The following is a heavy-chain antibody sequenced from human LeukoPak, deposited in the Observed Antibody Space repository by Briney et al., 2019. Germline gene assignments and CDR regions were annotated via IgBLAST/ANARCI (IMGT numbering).Heavy chain of an antibody. CDR3: VRDFRSADY. V-gene: IGHV3-74*01. CDR1: GFTFSTSC. Sequence: PGGSLRLSCAASGFTFSTSCMHWVRQAPGKGPMWVSRICPDGTVTNYADSVKARFTISRDNARNTVYLQMNSLRVEDTAVYYCVRDFRSADYWGQGTLVTVSS. CDR2: ICPDGTVT. J-gene: IGHJ4*02.